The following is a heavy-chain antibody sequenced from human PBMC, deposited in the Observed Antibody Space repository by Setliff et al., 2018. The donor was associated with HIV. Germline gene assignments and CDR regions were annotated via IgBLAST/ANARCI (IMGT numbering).Heavy chain of an antibody. D-gene: IGHD3-22*01. CDR1: GYSISSDYY. CDR2: IYHSGST. CDR3: ARLTTTYYYDSSAYYHPV. J-gene: IGHJ4*02. Sequence: SETLSLTCTVSGYSISSDYYWGWIRQPPGKGLEWIGNIYHSGSTYYNPSLKSRVTISVDTSKNQFSLKLSSVTAADTAVFYCARLTTTYYYDSSAYYHPVWGQGTLVTVSS. V-gene: IGHV4-38-2*02.